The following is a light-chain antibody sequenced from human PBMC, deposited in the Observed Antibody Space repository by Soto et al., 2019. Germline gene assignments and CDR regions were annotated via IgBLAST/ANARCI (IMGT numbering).Light chain of an antibody. CDR1: QAVNTR. V-gene: IGKV3-15*01. CDR2: GAS. Sequence: EIVLTQSPATLSSFPGDRVTLSCRASQAVNTRLAWYQHKPGQAPRLLISGASTGATGIPARFSGSGSGTEFTLTVSSLQSEDCAIYYCQQYHTWPITFGGGTKVDI. CDR3: QQYHTWPIT. J-gene: IGKJ4*01.